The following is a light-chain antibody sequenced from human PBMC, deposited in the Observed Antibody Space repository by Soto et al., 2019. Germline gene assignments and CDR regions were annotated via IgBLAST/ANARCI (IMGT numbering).Light chain of an antibody. CDR1: QSISDIY. J-gene: IGKJ4*01. CDR2: GTS. CDR3: QQYGDSVT. V-gene: IGKV3-20*01. Sequence: EIVLTQSPGTLSLSPGERATLSCRASQSISDIYLAWHQQRPGQAPRLLIYGTSSRATGIPDRFSGSGSGTDFTLTISRLEPEDFALYYCQQYGDSVTFGGGNKVEIK.